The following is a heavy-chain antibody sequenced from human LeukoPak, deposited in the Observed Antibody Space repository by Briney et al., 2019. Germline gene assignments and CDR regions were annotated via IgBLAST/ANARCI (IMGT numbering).Heavy chain of an antibody. CDR3: ARPLYNSRDWFDP. CDR2: IYFNGGST. J-gene: IGHJ5*02. V-gene: IGHV4-39*01. Sequence: KSSETLSLTCTVTGDSITSGAYYWGWIRQAPGKGLEWIGSIYFNGGSTYYNPSLKSRATISIDASNNQFSLNLRSLTAADTAVYYCARPLYNSRDWFDPWGPGTLVTVSS. D-gene: IGHD1-1*01. CDR1: GDSITSGAYY.